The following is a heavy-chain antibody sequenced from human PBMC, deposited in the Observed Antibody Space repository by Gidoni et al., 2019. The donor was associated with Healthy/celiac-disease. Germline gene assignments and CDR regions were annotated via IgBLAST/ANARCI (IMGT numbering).Heavy chain of an antibody. CDR2: INHSGRT. J-gene: IGHJ4*02. V-gene: IGHV4-34*01. D-gene: IGHD3-10*01. Sequence: QVQLQQWGAGLLKPSETLSLTCAVYGGSFSGYYWSWIRQPPGKGLEWIGEINHSGRTNYNPSLKSRVTISVDTSKNQFSLKLSSVTAADTAVYYCARGRHYGSGSYYIDYWGQGTLVTVSS. CDR3: ARGRHYGSGSYYIDY. CDR1: GGSFSGYY.